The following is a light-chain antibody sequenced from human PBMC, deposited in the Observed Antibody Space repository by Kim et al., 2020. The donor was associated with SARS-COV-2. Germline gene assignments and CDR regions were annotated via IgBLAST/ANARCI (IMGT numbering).Light chain of an antibody. CDR1: QSFRSW. CDR2: MTS. CDR3: QKYNTFPST. V-gene: IGKV1-5*03. Sequence: IQMTQSPSTLSASVGDRVTITCRASQSFRSWLAWYQQKPGKVPKLLIYMTSILENGVPSRFSGSGSGTEFTLTISRLQPDDFATYYCQKYNTFPSTFGEGTPLESK. J-gene: IGKJ5*01.